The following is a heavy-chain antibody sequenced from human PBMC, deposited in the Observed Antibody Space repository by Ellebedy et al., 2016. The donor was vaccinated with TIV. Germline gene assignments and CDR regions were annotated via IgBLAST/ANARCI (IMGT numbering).Heavy chain of an antibody. J-gene: IGHJ4*02. CDR1: GFTFSSYS. V-gene: IGHV3-21*01. D-gene: IGHD4-17*01. CDR2: ISSSSSYI. Sequence: GESLKISXAASGFTFSSYSMNWVRQAPGKGLEWVSSISSSSSYIYYADSVKGRFTISRDNAKNSLYLQMNSLRAEDTAVYYCARGNNYGDYVGRSGFDYWGQGTLVTVSS. CDR3: ARGNNYGDYVGRSGFDY.